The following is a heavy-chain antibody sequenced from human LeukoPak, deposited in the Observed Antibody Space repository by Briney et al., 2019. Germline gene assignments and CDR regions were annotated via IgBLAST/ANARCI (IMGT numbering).Heavy chain of an antibody. CDR3: ARAPSGYSGYEFDY. J-gene: IGHJ4*02. CDR1: GFTFSYVW. D-gene: IGHD5-12*01. V-gene: IGHV3-66*01. Sequence: GGSLRLSCAASGFTFSYVWMSWVRQAPGKGLEWVSVIYSGGSTYYADSVKGRFTISRDNSKNTLYLQMNSLRAEDTAVYYCARAPSGYSGYEFDYWGQGTLVTVSS. CDR2: IYSGGST.